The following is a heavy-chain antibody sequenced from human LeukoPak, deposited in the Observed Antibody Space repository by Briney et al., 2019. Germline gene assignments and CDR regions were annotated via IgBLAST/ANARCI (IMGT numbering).Heavy chain of an antibody. CDR1: GGSFSGYY. CDR3: ARLVTINPYYYYGMDG. D-gene: IGHD2-21*02. V-gene: IGHV4-34*01. J-gene: IGHJ6*02. CDR2: INHSGST. Sequence: PSETLSLTCAVYGGSFSGYYWSWVRQPPGKGLEWIGEINHSGSTNYNPSLKSRVTISVDTSKNQFSLKLSSVTAADTAVYYCARLVTINPYYYYGMDGWGQGTTVTVSS.